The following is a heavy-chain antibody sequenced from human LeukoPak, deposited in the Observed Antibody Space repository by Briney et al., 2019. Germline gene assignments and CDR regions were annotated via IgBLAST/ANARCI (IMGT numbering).Heavy chain of an antibody. J-gene: IGHJ6*03. CDR2: ISYDGSNK. D-gene: IGHD2-15*01. CDR1: GFTFSSYA. V-gene: IGHV3-30*04. CDR3: ARAEHTWWLPYYYYYYMDV. Sequence: GGSLRLSCAASGFTFSSYAMHWVRQAPGKGLVWAAVISYDGSNKYYADSVKGRFTISRDNSKNTLYLQMNSLRAEDTAVYYCARAEHTWWLPYYYYYYMDVWGKGTTVTVSS.